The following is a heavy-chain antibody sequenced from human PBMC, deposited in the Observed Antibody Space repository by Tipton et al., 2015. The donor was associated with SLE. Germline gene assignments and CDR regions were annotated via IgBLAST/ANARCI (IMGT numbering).Heavy chain of an antibody. Sequence: LRLSCAVYGGSFTGHYWGWIRQPPGKGLEWIGSIYYSGSTYYNPSLKSRVTISVDTSKNQFSLKLSSVTAADTAVYYCARPTGDNFDYWGQGILVTVSS. J-gene: IGHJ4*02. D-gene: IGHD7-27*01. CDR3: ARPTGDNFDY. CDR1: GGSFTGHY. CDR2: IYYSGST. V-gene: IGHV4-39*01.